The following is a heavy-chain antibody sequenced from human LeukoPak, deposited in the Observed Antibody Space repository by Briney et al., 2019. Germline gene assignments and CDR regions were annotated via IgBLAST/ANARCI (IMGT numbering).Heavy chain of an antibody. D-gene: IGHD2-2*01. Sequence: GGSLRLSCAASGFSVSSNYMSWVRPAPGKELEWVSTIYSGESAYYADSVKGRFTISRDNSKNALVLQMNSLTAADTAVYYCARDGGSGYCSSSNCYEGFDYWGQGTLVTVSS. CDR1: GFSVSSNY. V-gene: IGHV3-66*01. CDR3: ARDGGSGYCSSSNCYEGFDY. J-gene: IGHJ4*02. CDR2: IYSGESA.